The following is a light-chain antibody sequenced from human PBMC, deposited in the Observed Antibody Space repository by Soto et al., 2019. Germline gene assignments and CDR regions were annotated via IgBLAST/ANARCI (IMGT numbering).Light chain of an antibody. CDR2: HTS. CDR1: TGAVTNGHY. V-gene: IGLV7-46*01. J-gene: IGLJ1*01. Sequence: QAVVTQELSLTLSPGGSVPLTCSSRTGAVTNGHYPYWFQQKPGQAPRTLIYHTSNRHAWTAARFSGPLLGGKAALTLSGAQPEDEAEYYCLLSYNGPYVFGTGTKVTVL. CDR3: LLSYNGPYV.